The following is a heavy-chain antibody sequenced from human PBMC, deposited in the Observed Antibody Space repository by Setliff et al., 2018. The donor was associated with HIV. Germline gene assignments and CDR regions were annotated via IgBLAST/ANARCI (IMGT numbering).Heavy chain of an antibody. Sequence: PSETLSLTCTVSGASISSSSYYWDWIRQPPGKGLEWIGSIYYSGSTYYNPSLKRRVTISVDTSKNQFSLKPSSVTAADTAVYYCARRSSWYGDAFDIWGQGTMVT. J-gene: IGHJ3*02. CDR1: GASISSSSYY. CDR3: ARRSSWYGDAFDI. D-gene: IGHD6-13*01. V-gene: IGHV4-39*01. CDR2: IYYSGST.